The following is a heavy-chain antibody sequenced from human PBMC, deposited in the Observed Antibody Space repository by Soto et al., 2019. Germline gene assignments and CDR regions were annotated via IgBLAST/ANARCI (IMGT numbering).Heavy chain of an antibody. Sequence: PGGSLRLSCAASGFTFSSYEMNWVRQAPGKGLEWVSYISSSGSTIYYADSVKGRFTISRDNAKNSLYLQMNSLRAEDTAVYYCATQPTYYYDSSGPYWGQGTLVTVSS. J-gene: IGHJ4*02. CDR2: ISSSGSTI. CDR1: GFTFSSYE. D-gene: IGHD3-22*01. V-gene: IGHV3-48*03. CDR3: ATQPTYYYDSSGPY.